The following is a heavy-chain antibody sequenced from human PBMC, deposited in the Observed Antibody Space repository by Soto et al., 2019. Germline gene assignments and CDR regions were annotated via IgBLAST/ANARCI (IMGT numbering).Heavy chain of an antibody. CDR1: GGSISSSSYY. D-gene: IGHD3-10*01. CDR2: IYYSGST. V-gene: IGHV4-39*01. Sequence: QLQLQESGPGLVKPSETLSLTCTVSGGSISSSSYYWGWIRQPPGKGLEWIGSIYYSGSTYYNPSLKSRVTISVDTSKNQFSLKLSSVTAADTAVYYCARQGQEFGELYLVDYWGQGTLVTVSS. CDR3: ARQGQEFGELYLVDY. J-gene: IGHJ4*02.